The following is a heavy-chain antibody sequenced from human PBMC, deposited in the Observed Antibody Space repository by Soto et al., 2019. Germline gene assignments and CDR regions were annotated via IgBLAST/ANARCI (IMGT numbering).Heavy chain of an antibody. Sequence: PSETLSLTCTVSGGSISSGDYYWSWIRQPPGKGLEWIGYIYYSGSTYYNPSLKSRVTISVDTSKNQFSLKLSSVTAADTAVYYCARVGLVGATWDTPYFDYWGQGTLVTVSS. V-gene: IGHV4-30-4*01. J-gene: IGHJ4*02. CDR2: IYYSGST. D-gene: IGHD1-26*01. CDR3: ARVGLVGATWDTPYFDY. CDR1: GGSISSGDYY.